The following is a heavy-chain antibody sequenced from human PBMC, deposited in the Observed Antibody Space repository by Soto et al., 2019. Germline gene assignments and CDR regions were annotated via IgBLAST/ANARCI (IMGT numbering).Heavy chain of an antibody. CDR2: ISGSGGST. D-gene: IGHD1-26*01. V-gene: IGHV3-23*01. J-gene: IGHJ4*02. CDR1: GFTFSSYA. Sequence: GGSLRLSCAASGFTFSSYAMSWVRQAPGKGLEWVSAISGSGGSTYYADSVKGRFTISRDNSKNTLYLQMNSLRAEDRAVYYCAKRPGIVGAYFDYWGQGTLVTVSS. CDR3: AKRPGIVGAYFDY.